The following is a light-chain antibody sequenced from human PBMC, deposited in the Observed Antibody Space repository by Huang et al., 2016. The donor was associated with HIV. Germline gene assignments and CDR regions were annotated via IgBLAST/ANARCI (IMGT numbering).Light chain of an antibody. Sequence: EIVLTQSPGTLSLSPGETATLSCRASQNVNNYLAWYHPRPGQAPRLLIYDASHRATGIPARFSGSTSGTDFTLTIRGLKPEDSGIYYCQQRTSWPLTFGGGTTVEIK. CDR3: QQRTSWPLT. J-gene: IGKJ4*01. V-gene: IGKV3-11*01. CDR1: QNVNNY. CDR2: DAS.